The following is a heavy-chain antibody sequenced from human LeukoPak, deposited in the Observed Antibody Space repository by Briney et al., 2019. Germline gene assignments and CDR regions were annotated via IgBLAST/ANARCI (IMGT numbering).Heavy chain of an antibody. CDR3: ANPRDSSTWYTFDY. V-gene: IGHV1-69*04. CDR2: IIPILGIA. J-gene: IGHJ4*02. Sequence: ASVKVSCKASGYTFTSYGISWVRQAPGQGLEWMGRIIPILGIANYAQKFQGRVTITADKSTSTAYMELSSLRSEDTAVYYCANPRDSSTWYTFDYWGQGTLVTVSS. D-gene: IGHD6-13*01. CDR1: GYTFTSYG.